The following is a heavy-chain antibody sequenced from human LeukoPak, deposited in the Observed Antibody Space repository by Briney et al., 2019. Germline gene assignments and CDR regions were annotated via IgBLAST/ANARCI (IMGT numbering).Heavy chain of an antibody. CDR3: ARVVSMYYYDSSGYYYDY. D-gene: IGHD3-22*01. Sequence: SETLSLTCTVPGGSVSSGSYYWSWIRQPPGKGLEWIGYIYYSGSTNYNPSLKSLVTISVDTSKNQFSLKLSSVTAADTAVYYCARVVSMYYYDSSGYYYDYWGQGTLVTVSS. CDR1: GGSVSSGSYY. V-gene: IGHV4-61*01. CDR2: IYYSGST. J-gene: IGHJ4*02.